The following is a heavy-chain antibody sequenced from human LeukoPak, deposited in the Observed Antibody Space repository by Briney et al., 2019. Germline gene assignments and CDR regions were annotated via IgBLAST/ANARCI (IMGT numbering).Heavy chain of an antibody. CDR3: ARDRHIVVVTASYYFDY. CDR1: GGTFSSYA. V-gene: IGHV1-69*05. J-gene: IGHJ4*02. CDR2: IIPIFGTA. D-gene: IGHD2-21*02. Sequence: SVKVSCKASGGTFSSYAISWVRQAPGQGLEWMGGIIPIFGTANYAQKFQGRVTITTDESTSTAYMELSSLRSEDTAVYYCARDRHIVVVTASYYFDYWGQGTLVTVSS.